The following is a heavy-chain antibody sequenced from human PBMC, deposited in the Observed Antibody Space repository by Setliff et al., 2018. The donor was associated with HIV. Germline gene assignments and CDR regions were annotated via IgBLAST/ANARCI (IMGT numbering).Heavy chain of an antibody. D-gene: IGHD3-10*01. V-gene: IGHV5-51*01. CDR2: IYPGDSQT. CDR3: ARGSSSVNYYHYGLDV. J-gene: IGHJ6*02. Sequence: PGESLKISCVASGYSFTNKWIGWVRQTPGKGLEWMGIIYPGDSQTKYNPSFQGQVTISVDKSLRTAYLQWSSLKASDTAIYYCARGSSSVNYYHYGLDVWGQGTTVTVSS. CDR1: GYSFTNKW.